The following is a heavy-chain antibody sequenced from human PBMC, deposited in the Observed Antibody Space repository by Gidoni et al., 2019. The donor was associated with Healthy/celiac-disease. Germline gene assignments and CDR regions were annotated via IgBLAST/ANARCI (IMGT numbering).Heavy chain of an antibody. Sequence: QVQLQESGPGLVKPSETLSLTCTVSGGSISSYYWSWIRQPPGKGLEWIGYIYHSGSTNYNPSLKSRVTISVDTSKNQFSLKLSSVTAADTAVYYCARDAYSSSSYYYYYMDVWGKGTTVTVSS. D-gene: IGHD6-13*01. V-gene: IGHV4-59*01. CDR1: GGSISSYY. J-gene: IGHJ6*03. CDR2: IYHSGST. CDR3: ARDAYSSSSYYYYYMDV.